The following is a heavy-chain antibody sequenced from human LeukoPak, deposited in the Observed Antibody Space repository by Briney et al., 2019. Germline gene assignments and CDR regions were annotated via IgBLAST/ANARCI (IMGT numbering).Heavy chain of an antibody. CDR3: ARRVDILTGYYDY. Sequence: PSETLSLTCAVYGGSFSGYYWSWIRQPPGKGLEWIGEINHSGNTNYNPSLKSRVTISVDTSKNQFSLKLSSVTAADTAVYYCARRVDILTGYYDYWGQGTLVTVSS. CDR2: INHSGNT. V-gene: IGHV4-34*01. D-gene: IGHD3-9*01. CDR1: GGSFSGYY. J-gene: IGHJ4*02.